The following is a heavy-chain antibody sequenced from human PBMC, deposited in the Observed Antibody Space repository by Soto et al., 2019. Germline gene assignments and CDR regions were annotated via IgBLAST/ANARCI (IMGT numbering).Heavy chain of an antibody. CDR2: ISPGSGRT. V-gene: IGHV1-46*03. Sequence: QVQLVQSGAEVKKPGASVKVSCKASGYTFTSYFMHWVRQAPGQGLEWLGIISPGSGRTSHPQNFQGRVTMTSDTSTSTVYMELSSLRSEDTGVYYCAREATTIFEYWGQGTLVTVSS. D-gene: IGHD1-26*01. CDR1: GYTFTSYF. CDR3: AREATTIFEY. J-gene: IGHJ4*02.